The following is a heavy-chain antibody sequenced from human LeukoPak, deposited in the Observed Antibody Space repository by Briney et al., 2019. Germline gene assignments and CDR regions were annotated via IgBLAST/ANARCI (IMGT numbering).Heavy chain of an antibody. D-gene: IGHD6-19*01. V-gene: IGHV5-51*01. J-gene: IGHJ4*02. CDR2: IYPGDSDT. CDR1: GYSFPSYW. CDR3: ARPYDSGWTGFEY. Sequence: PGASLKISCKGSGYSFPSYWTAWVRQMPGKGLEWMGIIYPGDSDTRYSPSFQGQVTISADKSISTAYLQWSSLKASDTAMYYCARPYDSGWTGFEYWGQGTLVTVSS.